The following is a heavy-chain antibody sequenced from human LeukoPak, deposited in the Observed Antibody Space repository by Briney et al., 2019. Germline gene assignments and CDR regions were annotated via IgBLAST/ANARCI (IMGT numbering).Heavy chain of an antibody. CDR1: GDSISTSKSY. CDR3: AKGGYGDYGTYYFDY. D-gene: IGHD4-17*01. J-gene: IGHJ4*02. V-gene: IGHV4-39*01. CDR2: IYYTGNT. Sequence: SETLSLTCTVSGDSISTSKSYWGWIRQPPLKGLEWIGSIYYTGNTYYNASLKSRVTISVDTSKNQFSLSLTSVTAADTAVYYCAKGGYGDYGTYYFDYWGQGTLVTVSS.